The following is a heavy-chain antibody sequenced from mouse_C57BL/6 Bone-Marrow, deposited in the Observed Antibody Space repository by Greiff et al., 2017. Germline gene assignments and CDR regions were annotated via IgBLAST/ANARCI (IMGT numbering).Heavy chain of an antibody. CDR3: ARSKGYYGSSSGYAMDY. D-gene: IGHD1-1*01. J-gene: IGHJ4*01. CDR1: GYTFTSYW. V-gene: IGHV1-64*01. CDR2: IHPNSGST. Sequence: QVQLQQPGAELVKPGASVKLSCKASGYTFTSYWMHWVKQRPGQGLEWIGMIHPNSGSTNYNEKFKSKATLTVDKSSSTAYMQLSSLTSEDSAVYYCARSKGYYGSSSGYAMDYWGQGTSVTVSS.